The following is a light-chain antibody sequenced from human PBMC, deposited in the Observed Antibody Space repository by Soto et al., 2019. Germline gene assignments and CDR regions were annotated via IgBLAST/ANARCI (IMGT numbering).Light chain of an antibody. Sequence: GDRVTITCRASQSISSWLAWYQQKPGKAPKLLIYDASSLESGVPSRFSGSGSGTEFTLTITSLQPDDFATYYCQQSNNYSHFGPGTKVDI. J-gene: IGKJ1*01. V-gene: IGKV1-5*01. CDR2: DAS. CDR1: QSISSW. CDR3: QQSNNYSH.